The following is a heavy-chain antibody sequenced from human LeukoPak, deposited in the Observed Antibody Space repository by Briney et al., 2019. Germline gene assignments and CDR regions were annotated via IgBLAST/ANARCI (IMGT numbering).Heavy chain of an antibody. J-gene: IGHJ4*02. CDR2: IYYSGST. Sequence: SETLSLTCTVSGGSISSSSYYWGWIRQPPGKGLEWIGSIYYSGSTYYNPSLKSRVTISVDTSKNQFSLKLSSVTAADTAVYYCASHTYYYGSGGLDYWGQGTLVTVSS. CDR3: ASHTYYYGSGGLDY. CDR1: GGSISSSSYY. V-gene: IGHV4-39*01. D-gene: IGHD3-10*01.